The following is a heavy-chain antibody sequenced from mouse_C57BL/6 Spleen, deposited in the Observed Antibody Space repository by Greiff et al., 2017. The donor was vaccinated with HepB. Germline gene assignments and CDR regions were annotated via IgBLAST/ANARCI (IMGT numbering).Heavy chain of an antibody. CDR2: INPNNGGT. V-gene: IGHV1-26*01. CDR1: GYTFTDYY. J-gene: IGHJ1*03. CDR3: AGYFDV. Sequence: EVQLQQSGPELVNPGASVKISCKASGYTFTDYYMNWVKQSHGKSLEWIGDINPNNGGTSYNQKFKGKATLTVDKSSSTAYMELRSLTSEDSAVYYCAGYFDVWGTGTTVTVSS.